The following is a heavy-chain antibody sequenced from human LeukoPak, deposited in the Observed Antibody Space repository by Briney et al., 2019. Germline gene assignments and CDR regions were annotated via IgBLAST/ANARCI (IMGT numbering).Heavy chain of an antibody. CDR1: GFTFSSYW. D-gene: IGHD6-13*01. CDR3: ARGESAAGDASEFAY. CDR2: ISYDGSNK. J-gene: IGHJ4*02. Sequence: PGGSLRLSCAASGFTFSSYWMSWVRQAPGKGLEWVAVISYDGSNKYYADSVKGRFTISRDNAKNSLYLHMNSLRAEDTAVYYCARGESAAGDASEFAYWGQGILVTVSS. V-gene: IGHV3-30-3*01.